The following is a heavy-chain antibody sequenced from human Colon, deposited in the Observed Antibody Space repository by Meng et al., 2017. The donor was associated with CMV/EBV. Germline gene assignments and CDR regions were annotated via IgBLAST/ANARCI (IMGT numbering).Heavy chain of an antibody. V-gene: IGHV3-20*04. J-gene: IGHJ6*02. Sequence: GESLKISCAASGFSFDDYGMIWVRQVPEKGLEWVSSINWNGISTRYADSVKGRFIISRDNAKKSLYLEMDSLRAEDTAVYYCARLYSSSSGKGLDVWGQGTTVTVSS. CDR2: INWNGIST. D-gene: IGHD6-6*01. CDR3: ARLYSSSSGKGLDV. CDR1: GFSFDDYG.